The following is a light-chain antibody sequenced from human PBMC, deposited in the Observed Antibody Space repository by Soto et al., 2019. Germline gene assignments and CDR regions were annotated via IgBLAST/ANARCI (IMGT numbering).Light chain of an antibody. J-gene: IGKJ4*01. V-gene: IGKV3-15*01. CDR2: GAS. CDR1: QSVSSN. Sequence: EIVLTQSPATLSVSPGERATLSCSASQSVSSNLAWYQQKPGQAPRLVIYGASTRATGIPARCSGSGSGTEFTLTISSLQSEDFAVYYCQHYNKLPLTFGGGAKVEIK. CDR3: QHYNKLPLT.